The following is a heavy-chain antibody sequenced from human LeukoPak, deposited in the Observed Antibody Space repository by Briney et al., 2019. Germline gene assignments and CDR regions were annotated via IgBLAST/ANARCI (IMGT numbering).Heavy chain of an antibody. CDR3: ARAPYYYYYMDV. V-gene: IGHV3-64*01. CDR2: ISSNGGST. J-gene: IGHJ6*03. Sequence: GGSLRLSCAASGFTFSSYAMHWVRQAPGKGLEYVSAISSNGGSTYYANSVKGRFTISRDNSKNTLYLQMGSLRAEDTAVYYCARAPYYYYYMDVWGKGTTVTVSS. CDR1: GFTFSSYA.